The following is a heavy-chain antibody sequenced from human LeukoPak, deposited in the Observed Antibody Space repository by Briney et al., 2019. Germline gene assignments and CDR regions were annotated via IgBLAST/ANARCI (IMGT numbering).Heavy chain of an antibody. V-gene: IGHV3-7*01. D-gene: IGHD3-10*01. CDR3: ARVAMLWFGDVFGAFDM. Sequence: PGGSLRLSCVASEFTFSNYWMTWVRQAPGKGLEWVANIKQDGSEKYYVDSVKGRFTISRDNAKNSLYLQMISLRAEDTAVYYCARVAMLWFGDVFGAFDMWGQGTMVTVSS. CDR1: EFTFSNYW. J-gene: IGHJ3*02. CDR2: IKQDGSEK.